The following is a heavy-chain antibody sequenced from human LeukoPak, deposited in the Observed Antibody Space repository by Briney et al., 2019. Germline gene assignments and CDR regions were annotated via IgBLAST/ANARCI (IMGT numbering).Heavy chain of an antibody. J-gene: IGHJ4*02. CDR1: VGSIFGYY. Sequence: SETLSDTSALSVGSIFGYYWSWMRASLRGRRWWVGELHYTRDTSYNPSLKSRATISPHTSKHQFSLRPSYVPAAGTAVYYCARGNILTGYCFDFWGQGALVSVSS. CDR3: ARGNILTGYCFDF. D-gene: IGHD3-9*01. V-gene: IGHV4-34*01. CDR2: LHYTRDT.